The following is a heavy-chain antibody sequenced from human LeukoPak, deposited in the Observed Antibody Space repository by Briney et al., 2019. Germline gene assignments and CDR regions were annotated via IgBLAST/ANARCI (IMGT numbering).Heavy chain of an antibody. V-gene: IGHV1-8*03. CDR3: ARTHYYDSVYINWFDP. J-gene: IGHJ5*02. CDR1: GYTFANYD. CDR2: MNPNSGNT. Sequence: ASVKVSCKASGYTFANYDISWVRQATGQGLEWMGWMNPNSGNTGYAQKFQGRVTLTRNTSTSTAYMELTSLRSEDTAVYYCARTHYYDSVYINWFDPWGQGTLVTVSS. D-gene: IGHD3-22*01.